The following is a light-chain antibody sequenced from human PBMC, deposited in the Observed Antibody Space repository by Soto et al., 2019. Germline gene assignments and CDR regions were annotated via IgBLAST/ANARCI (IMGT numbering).Light chain of an antibody. CDR1: TSDVGAYNY. V-gene: IGLV2-14*01. CDR3: SSYTTTTTQV. Sequence: QAVVTQPASVSGSPGQSITISCTGSTSDVGAYNYVSWYKHHPGQAPQLMIYEVSNRPSGVSDRFSGSKSGNTASLTISGLQAEDEADYYCSSYTTTTTQVFGGGTKLTVL. CDR2: EVS. J-gene: IGLJ2*01.